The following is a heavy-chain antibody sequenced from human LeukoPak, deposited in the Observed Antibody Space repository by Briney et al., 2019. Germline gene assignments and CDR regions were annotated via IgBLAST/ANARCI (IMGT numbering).Heavy chain of an antibody. CDR1: GGSFSSHH. V-gene: IGHV4-59*11. J-gene: IGHJ4*02. D-gene: IGHD3-3*02. CDR3: ATIKRRNIFGYFDF. CDR2: MFNRVGT. Sequence: SETLSLTCSVSGGSFSSHHWIWIRQSAGRGLEGIGYMFNRVGTKDNPSPKSRISLSADTSKNQFSLRLRSVTAADTAVYYCATIKRRNIFGYFDFWGQGILVTVAS.